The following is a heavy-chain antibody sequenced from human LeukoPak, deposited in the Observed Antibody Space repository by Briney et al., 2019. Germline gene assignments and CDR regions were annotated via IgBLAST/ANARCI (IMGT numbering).Heavy chain of an antibody. Sequence: ASVKVSCKASGYTFTSYYMHWVRQAPGQGLEWMGIINPSGGSTSYAQKFQGRVTMTRDMSTSTVYMELSSLRSEGTAVYYCARAYSSSWYLYCYYYMDVWGKGTTVTVSS. CDR2: INPSGGST. D-gene: IGHD6-13*01. CDR1: GYTFTSYY. J-gene: IGHJ6*03. V-gene: IGHV1-46*01. CDR3: ARAYSSSWYLYCYYYMDV.